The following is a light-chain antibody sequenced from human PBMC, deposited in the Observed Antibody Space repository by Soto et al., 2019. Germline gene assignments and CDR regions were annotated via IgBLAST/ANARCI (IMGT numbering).Light chain of an antibody. CDR2: WAS. Sequence: DIVMTQSPDSLAVSLGERATINCKSSQSVLYSSNNKNYLAWYQQKPGHPPKLLIYWASTRESGVPDRFSGSGSGTDFTLTVSSLQAEDVAVYYCQQYFSSPFSVGPGTKVAIK. J-gene: IGKJ3*01. CDR3: QQYFSSPFS. CDR1: QSVLYSSNNKNY. V-gene: IGKV4-1*01.